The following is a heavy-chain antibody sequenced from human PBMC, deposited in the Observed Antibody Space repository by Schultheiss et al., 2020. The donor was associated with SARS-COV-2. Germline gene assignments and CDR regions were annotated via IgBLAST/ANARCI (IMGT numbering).Heavy chain of an antibody. J-gene: IGHJ3*02. Sequence: GGSLRLSCAASGFTFSSYGMHWVRQAPGKGLEWVAAISYDGSNKYYADSVKGRFTISRDNSKNTLYLQMNSLRAEDTAVYYCARKAGYYDSSPDAFDIWGQGTTVTVSS. CDR2: ISYDGSNK. V-gene: IGHV3-30*03. D-gene: IGHD3-22*01. CDR3: ARKAGYYDSSPDAFDI. CDR1: GFTFSSYG.